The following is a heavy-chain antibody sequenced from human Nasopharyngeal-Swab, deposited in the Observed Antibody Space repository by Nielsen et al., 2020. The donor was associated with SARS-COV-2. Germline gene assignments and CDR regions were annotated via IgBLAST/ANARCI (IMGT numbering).Heavy chain of an antibody. CDR2: IFHSGSA. CDR3: ARSSWFWDLDY. D-gene: IGHD6-13*01. J-gene: IGHJ4*02. CDR1: GGSTRSSTFY. Sequence: SETLSLTCTVSGGSTRSSTFYWGWIRQPPGKGLEWIGSIFHSGSAYYNPSLQRRVTLSVDPSKNHFSLKLSSVTAADTAIYYCARSSWFWDLDYWGQGTLVPVSA. V-gene: IGHV4-39*02.